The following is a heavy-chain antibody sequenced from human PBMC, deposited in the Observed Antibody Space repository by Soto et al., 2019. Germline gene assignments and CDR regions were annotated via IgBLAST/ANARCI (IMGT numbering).Heavy chain of an antibody. CDR1: GFTFSSYA. V-gene: IGHV3-23*01. Sequence: EVQLLESGGGLVQPGGSLRLSCAASGFTFSSYAMSWVRQAPGKGLEWVSAISGSGGSTYYADSVKGRFTISRDNSKNTLYLQMNSLRAEDTAVYYCAKHYDYGDYGADAFYIWGQGTMVTVPS. CDR2: ISGSGGST. J-gene: IGHJ3*02. D-gene: IGHD4-17*01. CDR3: AKHYDYGDYGADAFYI.